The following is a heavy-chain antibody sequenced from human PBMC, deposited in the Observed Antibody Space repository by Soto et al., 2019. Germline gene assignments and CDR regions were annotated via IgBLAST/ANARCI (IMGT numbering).Heavy chain of an antibody. D-gene: IGHD4-17*01. J-gene: IGHJ4*02. CDR1: GFTFSSYW. Sequence: EVQLVESGGGLVQPGGSLRLSCAASGFTFSSYWMHWVRQAPGKGLVWVSRINTDGSSTSYADSVKGRFTIARDNAKNMVYLQMNSLRAEDTEVYYCARFRVDGDYVHWGQGTMVTVSS. CDR3: ARFRVDGDYVH. V-gene: IGHV3-74*01. CDR2: INTDGSST.